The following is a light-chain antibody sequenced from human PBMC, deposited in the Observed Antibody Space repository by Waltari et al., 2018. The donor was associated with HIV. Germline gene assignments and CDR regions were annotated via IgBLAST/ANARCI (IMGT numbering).Light chain of an antibody. Sequence: QSVLTQPPLASGTPGQRVTIYCSGSNSNIGINYVYWYQQLPGTAPKLLIYWDNQRPSGVPGRFSGSKSGTPASLAISGLRSEDEADYYCAAWDDSLSGRVFGGGTNLTVL. CDR2: WDN. J-gene: IGLJ3*02. CDR3: AAWDDSLSGRV. V-gene: IGLV1-47*01. CDR1: NSNIGINY.